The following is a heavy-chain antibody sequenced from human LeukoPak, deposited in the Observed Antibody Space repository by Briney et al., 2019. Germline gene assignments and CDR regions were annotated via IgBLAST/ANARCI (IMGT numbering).Heavy chain of an antibody. CDR1: GFMFSSNW. V-gene: IGHV3-7*01. CDR3: ARPGTYCSGYGSCFPFEY. J-gene: IGHJ4*02. CDR2: IKEDGTET. Sequence: GGSLRLSCAASGFMFSSNWMSWVRLAPGKGLEWVANIKEDGTETYYVDSVKGRFTISRDNAKNTLYLQMDSLRAEDTAVYYCARPGTYCSGYGSCFPFEYWGQGSLVIVSS. D-gene: IGHD2-15*01.